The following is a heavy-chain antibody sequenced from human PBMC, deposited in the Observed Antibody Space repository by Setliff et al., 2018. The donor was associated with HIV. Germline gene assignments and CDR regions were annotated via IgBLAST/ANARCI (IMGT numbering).Heavy chain of an antibody. CDR1: GGALSAYY. Sequence: SETLSLTCAVYGGALSAYYWSWIRQPPGRGLEWIGSVFYSGSTYYNPSLRSRITISVDMSKNQFSLKLNSVTAADTAIYYCARHRSYGDYDPNWFDPWGRGTLVTVS. J-gene: IGHJ5*02. D-gene: IGHD4-17*01. V-gene: IGHV4-34*12. CDR2: VFYSGST. CDR3: ARHRSYGDYDPNWFDP.